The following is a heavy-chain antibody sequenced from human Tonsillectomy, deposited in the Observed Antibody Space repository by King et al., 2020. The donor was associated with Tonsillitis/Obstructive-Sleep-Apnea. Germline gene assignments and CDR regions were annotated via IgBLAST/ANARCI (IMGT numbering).Heavy chain of an antibody. Sequence: QLVQSGAEVKKPGESLKISCKGSGYSFTSYWIGWVRQMPGKGLEWMGIIYPGDSDTSYSPSFQGQVTIPADKSISTAYLQWSSLKASDTAMYYCARHIPTTYYDFWSGYYTETYFDYWGQGTLVTVSS. CDR3: ARHIPTTYYDFWSGYYTETYFDY. J-gene: IGHJ4*01. CDR1: GYSFTSYW. D-gene: IGHD3-3*01. V-gene: IGHV5-51*01. CDR2: IYPGDSDT.